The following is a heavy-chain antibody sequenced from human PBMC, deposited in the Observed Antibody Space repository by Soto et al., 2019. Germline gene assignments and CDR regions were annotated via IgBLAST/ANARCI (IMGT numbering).Heavy chain of an antibody. V-gene: IGHV1-24*01. Sequence: ASVKVSCKVSGYTLTELSMHWVRQAPGKGLEWMGGFDPEDGETIYAQKFQGRVTMTEDTSTDTAYMELSSLRSEDTAVYYCATDPFAYYYDSSGYYLDYWGQGTRVTVSS. CDR3: ATDPFAYYYDSSGYYLDY. CDR2: FDPEDGET. D-gene: IGHD3-22*01. CDR1: GYTLTELS. J-gene: IGHJ4*02.